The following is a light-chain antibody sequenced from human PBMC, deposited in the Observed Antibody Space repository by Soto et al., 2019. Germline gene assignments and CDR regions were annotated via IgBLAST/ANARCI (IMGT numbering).Light chain of an antibody. CDR3: GTWDSSLSVGG. CDR2: ENN. CDR1: SSNIGNNY. V-gene: IGLV1-51*02. Sequence: QPVLTQPPSVSAAPGQKVTISCSGSSSNIGNNYVSWYQQLPGTAPKLLIYENNKRPSGIPDRFSGSKSGTSATLGITGLQTGDEADYYCGTWDSSLSVGGFGTGTKLTVL. J-gene: IGLJ1*01.